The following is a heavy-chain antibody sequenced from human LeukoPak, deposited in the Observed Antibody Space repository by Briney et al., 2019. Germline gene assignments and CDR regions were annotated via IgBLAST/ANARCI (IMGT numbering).Heavy chain of an antibody. CDR2: INPNSGAT. CDR3: ARGRFGEWDNWFDP. Sequence: ASVKVSCKASGYTSTGYYIHRVRQAPGQGLEWMAWINPNSGATNYAQKFQGRVTMTRDTSISTAYMELSRLASDDTAVYFCARGRFGEWDNWFDPWGQGTLVTVSS. D-gene: IGHD3-10*01. J-gene: IGHJ5*02. CDR1: GYTSTGYY. V-gene: IGHV1-2*02.